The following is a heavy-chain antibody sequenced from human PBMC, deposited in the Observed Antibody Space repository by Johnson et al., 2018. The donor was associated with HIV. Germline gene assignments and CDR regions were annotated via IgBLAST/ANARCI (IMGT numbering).Heavy chain of an antibody. CDR3: ARDRGYCTNGICYYDSFDI. V-gene: IGHV3-11*04. J-gene: IGHJ3*02. CDR2: ISSTGSTI. Sequence: QVQLVESGGGLGKPGGSLRLSCAASGFTFSDYYMNWLRQAPGKGLEWVSYISSTGSTIYYADSVKGRFTISRDNAKKSLYLQMNSLRAEDTAVYYCARDRGYCTNGICYYDSFDIWGQGTMVTVSA. CDR1: GFTFSDYY. D-gene: IGHD2-8*01.